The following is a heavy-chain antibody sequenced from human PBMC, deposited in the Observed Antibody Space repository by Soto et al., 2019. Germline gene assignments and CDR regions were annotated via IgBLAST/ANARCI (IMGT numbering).Heavy chain of an antibody. CDR3: ARAEYSSSSYYYGMDV. CDR2: ISSSGSTI. Sequence: PGGSLRLSCAASGFTFSSYEMNWVRQAPGKGLEWVSYISSSGSTIYYADSVKGRFTISRDNAKNSLYLQMNSLRAEDTAVYYCARAEYSSSSYYYGMDVWGQGTTVTVSS. V-gene: IGHV3-48*03. J-gene: IGHJ6*02. D-gene: IGHD6-6*01. CDR1: GFTFSSYE.